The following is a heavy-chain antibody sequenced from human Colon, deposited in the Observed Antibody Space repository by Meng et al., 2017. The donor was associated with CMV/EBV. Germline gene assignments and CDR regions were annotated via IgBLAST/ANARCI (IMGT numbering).Heavy chain of an antibody. V-gene: IGHV1-2*02. Sequence: ASVKVSCKASGYMFNVYYIHWIRQARGQGLEWLGWMNPNSGETNYAQKFEDRVTLTRDTPTGTAFMELTSLRSDDTAVYYCARLLSGGWERGLGDYWGQGTLVTVSS. CDR1: GYMFNVYY. CDR3: ARLLSGGWERGLGDY. D-gene: IGHD2-15*01. J-gene: IGHJ4*02. CDR2: MNPNSGET.